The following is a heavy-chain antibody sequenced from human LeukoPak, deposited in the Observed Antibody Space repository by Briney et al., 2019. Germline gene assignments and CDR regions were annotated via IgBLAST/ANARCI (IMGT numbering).Heavy chain of an antibody. Sequence: GGSLRLSCAASGFSLSSYSMNWVRQAPGKGLEWVSSITISSNFIYYADSVKGRFTISRDNAKATLYLQMHRLRIEDTALYFCARFKVGTNTTQKNAFDIWGRGTMVAVSS. D-gene: IGHD1-1*01. CDR1: GFSLSSYS. CDR3: ARFKVGTNTTQKNAFDI. V-gene: IGHV3-21*01. J-gene: IGHJ3*02. CDR2: ITISSNFI.